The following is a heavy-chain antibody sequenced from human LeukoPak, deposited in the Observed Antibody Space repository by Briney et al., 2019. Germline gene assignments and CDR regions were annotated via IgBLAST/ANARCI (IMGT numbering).Heavy chain of an antibody. Sequence: GGSLRLSCAASGFTFSSYGMHWVRQAPGKGLEWVAFIRYDGSNKYYADSVKGRFTISRDNSKNTLYLQMNSLRAEDTAVYYCAKDLIFGGHSGKLADYWGQGALVTVSS. CDR2: IRYDGSNK. CDR1: GFTFSSYG. CDR3: AKDLIFGGHSGKLADY. J-gene: IGHJ4*02. V-gene: IGHV3-30*02. D-gene: IGHD5-12*01.